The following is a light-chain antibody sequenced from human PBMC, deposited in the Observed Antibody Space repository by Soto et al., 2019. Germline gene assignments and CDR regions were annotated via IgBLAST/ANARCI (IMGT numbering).Light chain of an antibody. Sequence: EVVLTLSLGTLSLSTRERATLSCRAIQSVSSSYLAWYQQKPGQAPRLLIYGASSRATGIPDRFSGSGSGTDFTLTISSLEPEDFAVYYCHQRQYWPPITFCQGTRLEIK. V-gene: IGKV3D-20*02. CDR1: QSVSSSY. J-gene: IGKJ5*01. CDR3: HQRQYWPPIT. CDR2: GAS.